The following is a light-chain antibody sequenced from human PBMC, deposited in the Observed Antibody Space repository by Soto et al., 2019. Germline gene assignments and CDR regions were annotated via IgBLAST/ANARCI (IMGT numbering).Light chain of an antibody. CDR3: QQYYTSPWT. V-gene: IGKV1-5*01. J-gene: IGKJ1*01. CDR1: PSINSW. Sequence: DIQMTQSPSTLSASVGDRVTITCRASPSINSWLAWYQQKPGKAPNLLIYDASTLESGVPPRFSGSGSGTEFTLTISSLQPDDFAIYYCQQYYTSPWTFGQGTKVDIK. CDR2: DAS.